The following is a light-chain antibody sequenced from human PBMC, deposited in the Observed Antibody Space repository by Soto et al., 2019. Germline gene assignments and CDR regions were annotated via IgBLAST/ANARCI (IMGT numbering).Light chain of an antibody. CDR3: QQYNTYSWT. CDR2: DAS. Sequence: DVQMTQSPSTLSASLGDKVTITCRASQRISSWLAWYQRKPGKAPKLLIYDASKLESGVPSRFSGSGSGTEFTLTISSLHPEDVATYYCQQYNTYSWTFGQGTKVEIK. V-gene: IGKV1-5*01. CDR1: QRISSW. J-gene: IGKJ1*01.